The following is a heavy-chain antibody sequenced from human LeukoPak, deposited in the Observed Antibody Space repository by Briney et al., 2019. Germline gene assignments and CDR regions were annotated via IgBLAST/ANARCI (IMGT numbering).Heavy chain of an antibody. CDR3: ARDRLQYYYGSGSYSY. Sequence: PGGSLRLSCAASGFTFSYYAIHWVRQASGKGLEWVALISNDGSNEFYADSMKGRITISRDNSKNTLYLQMNSLRPEDTAVYYCARDRLQYYYGSGSYSYRGQGTLVTVSS. D-gene: IGHD3-10*01. V-gene: IGHV3-30-3*01. CDR2: ISNDGSNE. CDR1: GFTFSYYA. J-gene: IGHJ4*02.